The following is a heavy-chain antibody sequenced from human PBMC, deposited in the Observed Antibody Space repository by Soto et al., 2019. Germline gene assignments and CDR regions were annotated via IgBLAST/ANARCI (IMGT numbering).Heavy chain of an antibody. V-gene: IGHV4-39*01. D-gene: IGHD2-21*01. CDR1: GGSISSRRNY. CDR2: IFYSGST. J-gene: IGHJ4*02. Sequence: SETLSLTCTVSGGSISSRRNYWGWIRQPPGKGLECVGTIFYSGSTYYNPSLKSRVTISVDTSKNQFSLKLSSVTAAEMAVYYCASSEFHWGQGTLVTVSS. CDR3: ASSEFH.